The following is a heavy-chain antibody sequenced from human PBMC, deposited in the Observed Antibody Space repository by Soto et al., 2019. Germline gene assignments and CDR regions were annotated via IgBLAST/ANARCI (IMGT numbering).Heavy chain of an antibody. CDR2: ISPKSGGT. CDR3: TRPPGYISDWYYFDL. Sequence: GAAVNVSCKASVYTFINYYMHWVRQAPGQGVEWMGRISPKSGGTNYARKFQGRVSMTWDTSLKSAYMELSSLMSEDTVVYYGTRPPGYISDWYYFDLWGQGTQVTVSS. V-gene: IGHV1-2*05. CDR1: VYTFINYY. D-gene: IGHD3-9*01. J-gene: IGHJ4*02.